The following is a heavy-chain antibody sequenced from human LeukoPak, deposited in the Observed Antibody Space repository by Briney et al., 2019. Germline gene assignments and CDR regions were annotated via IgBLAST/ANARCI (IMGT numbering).Heavy chain of an antibody. Sequence: RASETLPLTCTVSGVSISGGTYYWSWIRQPAGKGLEWIGRIYSSGSTNYNPSLKSRVTISVDTSKNQFSLKLSSVTAADTAVYYCAREGYYGLGSYSMRTAFDSWGQGTLVTVSS. CDR2: IYSSGST. CDR3: AREGYYGLGSYSMRTAFDS. V-gene: IGHV4-61*02. J-gene: IGHJ4*02. D-gene: IGHD3-10*01. CDR1: GVSISGGTYY.